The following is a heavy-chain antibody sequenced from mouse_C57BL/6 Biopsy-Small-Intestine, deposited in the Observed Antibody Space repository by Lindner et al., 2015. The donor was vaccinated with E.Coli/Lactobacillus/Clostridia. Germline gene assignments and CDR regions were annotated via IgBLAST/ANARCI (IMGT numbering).Heavy chain of an antibody. CDR2: INPSSGYT. D-gene: IGHD1-1*01. V-gene: IGHV1-4*01. J-gene: IGHJ2*01. CDR3: TTLDITTIVAPSF. Sequence: VQLQESGAELARPGASVKMSCKASGYTFTSYTMHWVKQRPGQGLEWIGYINPSSGYTKYNQKFKDKATLTADKSSSTAYLQLSSLTSEDTAVYYCTTLDITTIVAPSFWGRGTTLTVSS. CDR1: GYTFTSYT.